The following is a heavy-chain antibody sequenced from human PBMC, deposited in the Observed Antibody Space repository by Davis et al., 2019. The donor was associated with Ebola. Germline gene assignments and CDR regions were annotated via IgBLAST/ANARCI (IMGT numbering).Heavy chain of an antibody. CDR1: GDSVSSNSGA. V-gene: IGHV6-1*01. D-gene: IGHD3/OR15-3a*01. CDR2: TYYNSKWFN. Sequence: HSQTLSLTCAISGDSVSSNSGAWNWIRQSPSRGLEWLGRTYYNSKWFNDYAVSVKSRSTINPDTSKNQFSLHLNSVTPEDTAVYYCSRGWLRTGFDVWGLGTMIIVSS. J-gene: IGHJ3*01. CDR3: SRGWLRTGFDV.